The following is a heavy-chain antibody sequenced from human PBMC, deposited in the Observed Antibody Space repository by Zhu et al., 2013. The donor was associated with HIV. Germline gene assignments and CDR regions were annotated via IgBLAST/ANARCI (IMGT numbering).Heavy chain of an antibody. D-gene: IGHD3-3*01. V-gene: IGHV3-23*01. CDR1: GFTFSSYA. J-gene: IGHJ4*02. CDR3: ATRPPDGYYIQTDY. Sequence: EVQLLESGGGLVQSGGSLRLSCAASGFTFSSYAMSWVRQAPGKGLEWVSGISGSGYDTYYAGSVKGRFTISRDNSKNTLYLQMNSLRAEDTAVYYCATRPPDGYYIQTDYWGQGTLVTVSS. CDR2: ISGSGYDT.